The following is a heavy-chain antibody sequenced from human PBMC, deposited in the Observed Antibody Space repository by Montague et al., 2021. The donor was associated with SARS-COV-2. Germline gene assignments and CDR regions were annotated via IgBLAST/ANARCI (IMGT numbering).Heavy chain of an antibody. CDR2: IYYSGST. CDR3: ARLTAGYCSGGSCYWGTGFDY. D-gene: IGHD2-15*01. CDR1: GGSIISGGYY. J-gene: IGHJ4*02. Sequence: TLSLTCTVSGGSIISGGYYWSWIHQHPGKGLEWIGYIYYSGSTYYNPPLKSRVTISVDTSKNQFSLKLSSVTAADTAVYYCARLTAGYCSGGSCYWGTGFDYWGQGTLVTVSS. V-gene: IGHV4-31*03.